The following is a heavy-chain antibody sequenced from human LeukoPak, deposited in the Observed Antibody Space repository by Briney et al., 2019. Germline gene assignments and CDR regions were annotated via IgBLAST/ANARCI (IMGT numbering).Heavy chain of an antibody. Sequence: GRSLRLSCAASGFSFSYYSMTWARQASGKGLEWISYIGVSGSPTYYADSVKARFTISRDDAKNSLYLQMNSLRAEDTAVYYCERNAWKSSDSGRGRMDVWGQGTTVTVSS. V-gene: IGHV3-48*01. D-gene: IGHD3-10*01. CDR1: GFSFSYYS. CDR3: ERNAWKSSDSGRGRMDV. CDR2: IGVSGSPT. J-gene: IGHJ6*02.